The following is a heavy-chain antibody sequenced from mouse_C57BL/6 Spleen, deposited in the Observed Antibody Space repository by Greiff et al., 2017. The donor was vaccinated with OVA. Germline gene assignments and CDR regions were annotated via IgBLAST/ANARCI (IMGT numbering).Heavy chain of an antibody. Sequence: EVKLQESGGGLVQPGGSLSLSCAASGFTFTDYYMSWVRQPPGKALEWLGFIRNKANGYTTEYSASVKGRFTISRDNSQSSLYLQMNALRAEDNATYYCARYKDYGDARDYWGQGTSVTVSS. CDR1: GFTFTDYY. CDR2: IRNKANGYTT. V-gene: IGHV7-3*01. D-gene: IGHD1-1*01. J-gene: IGHJ4*01. CDR3: ARYKDYGDARDY.